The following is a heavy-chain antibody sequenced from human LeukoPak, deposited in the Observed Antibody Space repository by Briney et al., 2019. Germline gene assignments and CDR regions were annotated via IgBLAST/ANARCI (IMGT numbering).Heavy chain of an antibody. CDR3: AKDTPLFYHYYGIDV. CDR2: ISGDVTFT. Sequence: GGSLRLSCAASGLNLDAYAMHWVREAPGRGLVGVSLISGDVTFTYYADSVKGRFTISRDNSKNSLFLEMNSLRSEDTALYYCAKDTPLFYHYYGIDVWGQGTTVTVSS. V-gene: IGHV3-43*02. CDR1: GLNLDAYA. J-gene: IGHJ6*02.